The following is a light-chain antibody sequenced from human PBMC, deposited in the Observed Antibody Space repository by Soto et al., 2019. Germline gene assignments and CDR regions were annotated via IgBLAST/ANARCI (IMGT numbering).Light chain of an antibody. CDR3: QQYNTWPPIT. J-gene: IGKJ5*01. CDR1: QSVRSN. V-gene: IGKV3-15*01. Sequence: EIVMTQSPATLSVSPGERVTLSCRASQSVRSNLAWYQQKPGQAPRLLIYGASTRATGLPARFSGSGSGTDFTLTISSQQSEDFAVYYCQQYNTWPPITFGQGTRLDI. CDR2: GAS.